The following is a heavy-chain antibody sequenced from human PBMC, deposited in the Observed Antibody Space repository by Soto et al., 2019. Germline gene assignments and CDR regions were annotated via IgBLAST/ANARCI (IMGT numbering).Heavy chain of an antibody. CDR2: IYYSGST. V-gene: IGHV4-39*01. D-gene: IGHD6-13*01. J-gene: IGHJ6*02. Sequence: PSETLSLTCTVSGGSISSSSYYWGWIRQPPGKGLEWIGSIYYSGSTYYNPSLKSRVTISVDTSKNQFSLKLSSVTAADTAVYYCVISSSWSPYYYGMDVWGQGTKVTVSS. CDR1: GGSISSSSYY. CDR3: VISSSWSPYYYGMDV.